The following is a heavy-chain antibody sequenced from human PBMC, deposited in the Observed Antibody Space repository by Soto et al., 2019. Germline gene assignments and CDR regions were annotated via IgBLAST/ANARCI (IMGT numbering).Heavy chain of an antibody. V-gene: IGHV4-61*01. CDR3: ARFVRSCSGTTCYTRADV. CDR2: IYSSGST. J-gene: IGHJ6*02. D-gene: IGHD2-2*02. Sequence: QVQLQESGPRLVKPSETVSLTCTVSGGSVSSDTHYWSWIRLPPGKRLEWIGFIYSSGSTNYNPSVKSRVTLSVATSQDQFSLKLRSVIVADTAVYHCARFVRSCSGTTCYTRADVWGQGTTVSVSS. CDR1: GGSVSSDTHY.